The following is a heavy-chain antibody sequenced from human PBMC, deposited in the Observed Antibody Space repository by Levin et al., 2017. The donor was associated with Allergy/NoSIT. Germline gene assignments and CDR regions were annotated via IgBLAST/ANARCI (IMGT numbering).Heavy chain of an antibody. Sequence: SETLSLTCSVSGDSFSSTNFYWAWIRQSPGKGLEWIGSISYTGHTYYNPSLQSRVTMSVDKPKNQFSLRLRSVTATDTAVYYCARHGGTFYFGSGSSYKGFDPWGQGTLVPVSS. CDR1: GDSFSSTNFY. V-gene: IGHV4-39*01. CDR3: ARHGGTFYFGSGSSYKGFDP. J-gene: IGHJ5*02. CDR2: ISYTGHT. D-gene: IGHD3-10*01.